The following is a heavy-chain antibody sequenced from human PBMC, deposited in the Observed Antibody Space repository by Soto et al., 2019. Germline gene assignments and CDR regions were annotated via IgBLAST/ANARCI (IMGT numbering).Heavy chain of an antibody. CDR1: GFTFSSYS. D-gene: IGHD4-17*01. Sequence: EVQLVESGGGLVKPGGSLRLSCAASGFTFSSYSMNWVRQAPGKGLEWVSSISTPSSYIYYADSVKGRFTISRDNAKNSLYLQMNSLRAEDTAVYYCAREGSLYGDSFSNCVDYWGQGTLVTVSS. V-gene: IGHV3-21*01. CDR3: AREGSLYGDSFSNCVDY. J-gene: IGHJ4*02. CDR2: ISTPSSYI.